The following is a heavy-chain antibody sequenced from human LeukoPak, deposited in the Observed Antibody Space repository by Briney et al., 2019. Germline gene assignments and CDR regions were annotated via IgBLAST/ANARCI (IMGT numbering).Heavy chain of an antibody. V-gene: IGHV3-9*03. Sequence: GGSLRLSCAASGFTFDDYAMHWVRQAPGKGLEWVSGISWNSGSIGYADSVKGRFTISRDNAKNSLYLQMNSLRAEDMALYYCAKDNGVAADYWGQGTLVTVSS. CDR3: AKDNGVAADY. J-gene: IGHJ4*02. CDR2: ISWNSGSI. D-gene: IGHD6-13*01. CDR1: GFTFDDYA.